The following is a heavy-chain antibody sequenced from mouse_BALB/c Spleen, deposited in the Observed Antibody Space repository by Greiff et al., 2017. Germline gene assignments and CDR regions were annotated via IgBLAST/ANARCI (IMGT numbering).Heavy chain of an antibody. Sequence: EVQLVESGGGLVKPGGSLKLSCAASGFTFSSYAMSWVRQTPEKRLEWVASISSGGSTYYPDSVKGRFTISRDNARNILYLQMSSLRSEDTAMYYCAIINAMDYWGQGTSVTVSS. J-gene: IGHJ4*01. CDR3: AIINAMDY. CDR2: ISSGGST. D-gene: IGHD1-1*01. V-gene: IGHV5-6-5*01. CDR1: GFTFSSYA.